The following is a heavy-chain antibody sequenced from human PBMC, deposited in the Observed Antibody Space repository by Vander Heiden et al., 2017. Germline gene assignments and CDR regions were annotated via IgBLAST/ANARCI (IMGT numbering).Heavy chain of an antibody. CDR3: ASVRDGYNFYYFDY. V-gene: IGHV1-69*01. CDR1: GGTFRSYA. D-gene: IGHD5-12*01. Sequence: QVQLVQSGAEVKKPGSSVKVSCQASGGTFRSYAISWVRQAPGQGLEWMGGIIPIFGTANYAQKFQGRVTITADESTSTAYMELSSLRSEDTAVYYCASVRDGYNFYYFDYWGQGTLVTVSS. J-gene: IGHJ4*02. CDR2: IIPIFGTA.